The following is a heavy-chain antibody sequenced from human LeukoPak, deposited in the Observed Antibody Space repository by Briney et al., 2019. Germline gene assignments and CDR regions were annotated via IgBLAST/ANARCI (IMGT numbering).Heavy chain of an antibody. D-gene: IGHD4-11*01. Sequence: GGSLGLSCAASGFTFSSYAMIWVRQAPGKGLDWASSISDNGDDTYYADSVKGRFTISRDKSTNTLYLQMNSLRADDTAVYYCAKGYYGNYVAVDYWGQGTLVTVSS. CDR2: ISDNGDDT. CDR3: AKGYYGNYVAVDY. J-gene: IGHJ4*02. V-gene: IGHV3-23*01. CDR1: GFTFSSYA.